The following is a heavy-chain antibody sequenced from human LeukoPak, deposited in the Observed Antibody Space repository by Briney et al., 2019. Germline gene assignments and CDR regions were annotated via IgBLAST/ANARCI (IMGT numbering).Heavy chain of an antibody. V-gene: IGHV1-18*01. J-gene: IGHJ4*02. CDR3: ARDDSRTSSVEVDY. CDR1: GYTFTSYG. CDR2: ISAYNGNT. D-gene: IGHD2-2*01. Sequence: ASVKVSCKASGYTFTSYGISWVRQAPGQGLEWMGWISAYNGNTNYAQKLQGRVTMTTDTSTSTAYMELRSLRSDDTAVYYCARDDSRTSSVEVDYWGQGTLVTVSS.